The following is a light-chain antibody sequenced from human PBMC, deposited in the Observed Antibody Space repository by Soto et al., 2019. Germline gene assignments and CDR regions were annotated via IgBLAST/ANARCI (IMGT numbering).Light chain of an antibody. CDR1: QNLLYRSNGRNY. J-gene: IGKJ2*01. V-gene: IGKV4-1*01. Sequence: DIVMTQSPDALAVSLGERATIHCRSSQNLLYRSNGRNYLAWYQQKPGQPPEVLFYWASTRESGVPDRFSGGGSGTDFTLTISSLQAEDVAPYFCQQYLSPPFTYGPGTRLEIK. CDR3: QQYLSPPFT. CDR2: WAS.